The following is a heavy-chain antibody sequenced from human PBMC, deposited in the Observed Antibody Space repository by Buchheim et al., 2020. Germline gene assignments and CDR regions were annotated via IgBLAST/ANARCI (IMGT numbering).Heavy chain of an antibody. Sequence: QVKLVQSGAEVKKPGASVKVSCKASGYTFSNYHINWVRQATGQGPEWMGWVHPHNGHTGYAQKFQGRVTMTRNTSISTAYMELSSLRSEDTAVYYCARALTSPDMGVFDPWGQGTL. CDR1: GYTFSNYH. D-gene: IGHD3-16*01. CDR2: VHPHNGHT. CDR3: ARALTSPDMGVFDP. V-gene: IGHV1-8*01. J-gene: IGHJ5*02.